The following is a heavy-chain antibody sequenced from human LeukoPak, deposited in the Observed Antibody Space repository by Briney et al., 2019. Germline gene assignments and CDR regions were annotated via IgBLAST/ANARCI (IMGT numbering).Heavy chain of an antibody. Sequence: KPSETLSLTCIVPGGSISSSSYYWAWIRQSRGKGLEWIGTLSSGGSAYYNPSLTSRASISKDTSDNQFSLRLYSVTAADTAVYYCARKQTGTMYDVWGQGTQVTVSS. CDR1: GGSISSSSYY. CDR3: ARKQTGTMYDV. J-gene: IGHJ4*02. V-gene: IGHV4-39*07. D-gene: IGHD1-7*01. CDR2: LSSGGSA.